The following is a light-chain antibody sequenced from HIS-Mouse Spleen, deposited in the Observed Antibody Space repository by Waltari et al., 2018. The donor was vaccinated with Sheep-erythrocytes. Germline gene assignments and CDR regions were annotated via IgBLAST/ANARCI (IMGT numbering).Light chain of an antibody. Sequence: QSALTQPRSVSGSPGQSVTISCTGTSSDVGGYTYVSWYQQHPGKAPKLMLYEVSKRPAGVPERFSGSKSGNTASLTISGLQAEDEADYYCGSYAGSYNHVFATGTKVTVL. CDR1: SSDVGGYTY. V-gene: IGLV2-11*01. J-gene: IGLJ1*01. CDR3: GSYAGSYNHV. CDR2: EVS.